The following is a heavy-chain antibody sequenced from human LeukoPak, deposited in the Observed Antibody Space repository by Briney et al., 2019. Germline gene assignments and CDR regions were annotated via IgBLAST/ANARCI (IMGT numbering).Heavy chain of an antibody. D-gene: IGHD5-12*01. CDR2: IYHDGNT. V-gene: IGHV4-34*01. Sequence: GSLRLSCAASGFTFSSYEMNWVRQAPGKGLEWIAEIYHDGNTNYNPSLKSRVTISVDTSNNHFSLKLSSVTAADTAVYYCARLDIRTTWYAFDYWGRGTLVTVSS. CDR3: ARLDIRTTWYAFDY. J-gene: IGHJ4*02. CDR1: GFTFSSYE.